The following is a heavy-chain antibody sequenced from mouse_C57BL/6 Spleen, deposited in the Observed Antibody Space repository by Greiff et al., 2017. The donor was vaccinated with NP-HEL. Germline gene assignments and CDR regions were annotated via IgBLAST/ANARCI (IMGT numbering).Heavy chain of an antibody. J-gene: IGHJ4*01. V-gene: IGHV2-6*01. Sequence: VQLVESGPGLVAPSQSLSITCTVSGFSLTSYGVDWVRQSPGKGLEWLGVIWGVGSTNYNSALKSRLSISKDNSKSQVFLKMNSLQTDDTAMYYCARYSSGYVDAMDYWGQGTSVTVSS. CDR2: IWGVGST. CDR1: GFSLTSYG. CDR3: ARYSSGYVDAMDY. D-gene: IGHD3-2*02.